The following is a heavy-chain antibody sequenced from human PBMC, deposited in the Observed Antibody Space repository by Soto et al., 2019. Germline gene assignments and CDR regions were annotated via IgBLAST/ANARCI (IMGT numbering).Heavy chain of an antibody. J-gene: IGHJ6*02. CDR1: GYTFTSYG. CDR2: ISAYNGNI. CDR3: ARTFGSSQIKDGMDV. Sequence: QVHLVQSGAEVKKLGASVKVSCKASGYTFTSYGISWVRQAPGQGLEWMGWISAYNGNINYAQKLQGRVTMTTDTPTSTAYIELRSLRSDDTAVYYCARTFGSSQIKDGMDVWGQGTTVTVSS. V-gene: IGHV1-18*01. D-gene: IGHD3-16*01.